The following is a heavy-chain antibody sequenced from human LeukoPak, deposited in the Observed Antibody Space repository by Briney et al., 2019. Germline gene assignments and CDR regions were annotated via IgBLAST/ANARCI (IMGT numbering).Heavy chain of an antibody. D-gene: IGHD6-19*01. CDR1: GGSISSYY. Sequence: PSETLSLTCTVSGGSISSYYWSWIRQPPGKGLEWIGYIYYSGSTNYNPSLKSRVTISVDTSKNQFSLKLSSVTAADTAVYYCARAGSGWSDYYYGMDVWGQGTTVTVSS. CDR2: IYYSGST. CDR3: ARAGSGWSDYYYGMDV. J-gene: IGHJ6*02. V-gene: IGHV4-59*01.